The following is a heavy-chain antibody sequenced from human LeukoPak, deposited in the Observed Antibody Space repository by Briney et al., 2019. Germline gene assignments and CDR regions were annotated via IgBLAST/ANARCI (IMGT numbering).Heavy chain of an antibody. Sequence: QTGGTLRLSCAATAFSFSSYALSWVRQAPGKGLEWVSAISSGGDRTYYADSVTGRFTISRDNSKNMLFLQMSSLSAEDAAMYYCTREAIATGYAYDWGQGTLVTVFS. CDR2: ISSGGDRT. CDR1: AFSFSSYA. D-gene: IGHD3-16*01. CDR3: TREAIATGYAYD. J-gene: IGHJ4*02. V-gene: IGHV3-23*01.